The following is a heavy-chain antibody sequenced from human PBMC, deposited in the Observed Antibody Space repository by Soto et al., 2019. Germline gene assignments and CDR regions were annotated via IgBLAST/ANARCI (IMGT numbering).Heavy chain of an antibody. CDR2: IWYDGSNK. Sequence: GGSLRLSCAASGFTFSSYGMHWVRQAPGKGLEWVAVIWYDGSNKYYADSVKGRFTISRDNSKNTLYLQMNSLRAEDTAVYYCARDLERYAATISDYWGQGTLVTVSS. CDR3: ARDLERYAATISDY. CDR1: GFTFSSYG. D-gene: IGHD5-12*01. V-gene: IGHV3-33*01. J-gene: IGHJ4*02.